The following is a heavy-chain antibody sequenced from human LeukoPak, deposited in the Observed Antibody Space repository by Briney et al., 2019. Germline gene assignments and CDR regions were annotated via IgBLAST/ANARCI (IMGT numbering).Heavy chain of an antibody. J-gene: IGHJ4*02. CDR2: IERDGSEK. CDR1: GFIFNTYW. V-gene: IGHV3-7*01. CDR3: ARPSILGPDTDY. D-gene: IGHD3-9*01. Sequence: GSLRLSCAASGFIFNTYWMTWVRQTPGKGLEWVASIERDGSEKYYVDSVKGRFTIPRDNAENSLFLQMNNLRADDTAMYYCARPSILGPDTDYWGRGTLVTVSS.